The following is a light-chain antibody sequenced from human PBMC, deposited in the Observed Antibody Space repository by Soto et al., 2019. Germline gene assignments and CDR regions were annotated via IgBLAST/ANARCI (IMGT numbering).Light chain of an antibody. J-gene: IGKJ4*01. CDR3: QQANSFLLT. CDR2: AAS. Sequence: DIQMTQSPSSVSASVGNIFTITCRASQGISSWLAWYQQKKGKAPKLLIYAASSLQSGVPSRFRGSGYGTDLTLNISSLQPEDFATYYCQQANSFLLTFGGGTQVDIK. V-gene: IGKV1D-12*01. CDR1: QGISSW.